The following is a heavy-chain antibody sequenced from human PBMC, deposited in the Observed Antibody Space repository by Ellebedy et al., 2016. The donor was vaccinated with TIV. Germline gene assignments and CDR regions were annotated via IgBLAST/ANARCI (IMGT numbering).Heavy chain of an antibody. CDR1: GYTLIELS. V-gene: IGHV1-24*01. Sequence: ASVKVSXXVSGYTLIELSMHWVRQAPGKGLEWMGGFDPEDGETIYAQKFQGRVTMTEDTSTDTAYMELSSLRSEDTAVYYCATKIFIGYCSGGSCFSQNWFDPWGQGTLVTVSS. CDR3: ATKIFIGYCSGGSCFSQNWFDP. CDR2: FDPEDGET. J-gene: IGHJ5*02. D-gene: IGHD2-15*01.